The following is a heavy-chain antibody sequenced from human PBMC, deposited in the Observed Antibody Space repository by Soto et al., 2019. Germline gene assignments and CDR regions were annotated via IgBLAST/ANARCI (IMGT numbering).Heavy chain of an antibody. CDR1: GGTFSSYT. CDR2: IIPILGIA. J-gene: IGHJ4*02. V-gene: IGHV1-69*02. CDR3: ARTTIPVYYFDY. Sequence: QVQLVQSGAEVKKPGSSVKVSCKASGGTFSSYTISWVRQAPGQGLEWMGRIIPILGIANYAQKFQGRVTITADKSTSTAYMELSSLSSEDTAVYYCARTTIPVYYFDYWGQGTLVTVSS. D-gene: IGHD1-26*01.